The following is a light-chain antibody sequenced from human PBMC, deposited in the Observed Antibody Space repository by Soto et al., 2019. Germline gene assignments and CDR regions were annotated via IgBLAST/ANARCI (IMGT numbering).Light chain of an antibody. CDR3: QQRSNWIT. V-gene: IGKV3-11*01. CDR2: DAS. Sequence: EIVLTQSPATLSWSTGERATLSCRASQSVSSYLAWYQQKPGQAPRLLIYDASNRATGIPARFSGSGSGTDFTLTISSLEPEDFAVYYCQQRSNWITFGQGTRLEIK. CDR1: QSVSSY. J-gene: IGKJ5*01.